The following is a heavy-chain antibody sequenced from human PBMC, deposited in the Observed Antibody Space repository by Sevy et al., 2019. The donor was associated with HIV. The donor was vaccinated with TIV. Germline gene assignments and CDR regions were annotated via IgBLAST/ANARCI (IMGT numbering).Heavy chain of an antibody. CDR1: GFTFSSYW. CDR2: IKQDGSEK. D-gene: IGHD6-13*01. CDR3: AREVGIAAPRVYYGMDV. V-gene: IGHV3-7*01. J-gene: IGHJ6*02. Sequence: GGSLSLSCAASGFTFSSYWMSWVRQAPGKGLEWVANIKQDGSEKYYVDSVKGRFTISRDNAKNSLYLQMNSLRAEDTAVYYCAREVGIAAPRVYYGMDVWGQGTTVTVSS.